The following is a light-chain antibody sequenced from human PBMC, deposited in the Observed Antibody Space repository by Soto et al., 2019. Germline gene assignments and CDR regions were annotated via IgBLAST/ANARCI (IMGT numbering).Light chain of an antibody. Sequence: DIVMTQSPLSLPVTPGEPASISCRSSQSLQHSNGYNYLDWYVQKPGQSPQILIYLASNRASGVPERFSGSGSSTDFTLKISRVEAEDVGVYYCMPALQTPAFGQGTKGQIK. CDR3: MPALQTPA. V-gene: IGKV2-28*01. CDR1: QSLQHSNGYNY. CDR2: LAS. J-gene: IGKJ1*01.